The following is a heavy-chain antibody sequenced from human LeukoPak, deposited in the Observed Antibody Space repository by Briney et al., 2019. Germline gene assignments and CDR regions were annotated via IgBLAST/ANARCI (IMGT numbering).Heavy chain of an antibody. CDR2: IYYSGST. CDR1: GGSISSYY. V-gene: IGHV4-59*12. J-gene: IGHJ4*02. CDR3: AKDAAPSSSWPDY. D-gene: IGHD6-13*01. Sequence: SETLSLICTVSGGSISSYYWSWIRQPPGKGLEWIGYIYYSGSTNYNPSLKSRVTISVDTSKNQFSLKLSSVTAADTALYYCAKDAAPSSSWPDYWGQGTLVTVSS.